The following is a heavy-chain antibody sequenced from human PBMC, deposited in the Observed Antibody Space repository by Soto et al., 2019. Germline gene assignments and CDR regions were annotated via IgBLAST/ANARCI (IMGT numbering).Heavy chain of an antibody. D-gene: IGHD3-3*01. CDR1: GYTLTSYG. V-gene: IGHV1-18*01. J-gene: IGHJ4*01. Sequence: ASVKVSCKPSGYTLTSYGISWVRQAPGQRLEWMGWISAYSGKANYAQKLQGKLTITTXXXXXXAXMXLXXXRTDDTALYYCARDISGDFWSGYSRYNFDYWG. CDR3: ARDISGDFWSGYSRYNFDY. CDR2: ISAYSGKA.